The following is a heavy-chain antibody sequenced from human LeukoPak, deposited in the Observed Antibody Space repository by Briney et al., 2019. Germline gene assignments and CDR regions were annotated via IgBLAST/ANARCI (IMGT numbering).Heavy chain of an antibody. CDR2: MNPNSGNT. J-gene: IGHJ4*02. Sequence: ASVKVSCKASGYTFTSYDINWVRQATGQGLEWMGWMNPNSGNTGYAQKFQGRVTMTRNTSISTAYMELSSLRSEDTAVYYCARGRMIAVAGTRGSLGYWGQGTLVTVSS. D-gene: IGHD6-19*01. CDR1: GYTFTSYD. V-gene: IGHV1-8*01. CDR3: ARGRMIAVAGTRGSLGY.